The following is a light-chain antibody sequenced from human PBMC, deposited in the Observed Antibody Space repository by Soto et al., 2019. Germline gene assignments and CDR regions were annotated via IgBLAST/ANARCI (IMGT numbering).Light chain of an antibody. CDR2: TAS. Sequence: DIQMTQSPSSLSASVGDRVTITCRASQGISSYLAWYQPTPGKAPKLLIYTASTLQSGVPSRFSGSGSGTEFTLTISSLQPEDFASYYCQQLSTYPLTFGGGTRVEI. V-gene: IGKV1-9*01. CDR3: QQLSTYPLT. CDR1: QGISSY. J-gene: IGKJ4*01.